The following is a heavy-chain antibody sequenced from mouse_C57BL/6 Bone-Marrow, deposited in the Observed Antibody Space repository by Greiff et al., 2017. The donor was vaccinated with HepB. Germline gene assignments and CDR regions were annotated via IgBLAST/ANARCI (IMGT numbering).Heavy chain of an antibody. J-gene: IGHJ3*01. CDR3: ARDDYDGIAY. CDR1: GYTFTSYW. Sequence: VQLQQPGAELVRPGSSVKLSCKASGYTFTSYWMHWVKQRPIQGLEWIGNIDPSDSETHYNQKFKDKATWTVDKSSSTAYMQLSSLTSEDSAVYYCARDDYDGIAYWGQGTLVTVSA. V-gene: IGHV1-52*01. D-gene: IGHD2-4*01. CDR2: IDPSDSET.